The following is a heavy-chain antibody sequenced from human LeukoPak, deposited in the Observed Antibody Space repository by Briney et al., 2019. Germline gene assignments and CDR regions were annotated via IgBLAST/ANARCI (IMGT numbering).Heavy chain of an antibody. D-gene: IGHD3-22*01. CDR3: ARAKRDYYDSSGYYNDY. CDR2: INHSGST. Sequence: SETLSLTCAVYGGSFSGYYWSWIRQPPGKGLEWIGEINHSGSTNYNPSFKSRVTISVDTSKNQFSLKLSSVTAADTAVYYCARAKRDYYDSSGYYNDYWGQGTLVTVSS. CDR1: GGSFSGYY. V-gene: IGHV4-34*01. J-gene: IGHJ4*02.